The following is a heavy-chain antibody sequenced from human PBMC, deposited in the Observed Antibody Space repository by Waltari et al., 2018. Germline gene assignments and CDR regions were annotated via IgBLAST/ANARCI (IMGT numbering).Heavy chain of an antibody. J-gene: IGHJ4*02. D-gene: IGHD6-6*01. CDR2: IYTSGST. Sequence: QVQLQESGPGLVKPSQTLSLTCTVSGGSISSGSYYWSWIRQPAGKGLEWIGRIYTSGSTTYTPSLKSRVTISVDTSKNQFSLKLSSVTAADTAVYYCARRGWGSSSNFDYWGQGTLVTVSS. CDR3: ARRGWGSSSNFDY. CDR1: GGSISSGSYY. V-gene: IGHV4-61*02.